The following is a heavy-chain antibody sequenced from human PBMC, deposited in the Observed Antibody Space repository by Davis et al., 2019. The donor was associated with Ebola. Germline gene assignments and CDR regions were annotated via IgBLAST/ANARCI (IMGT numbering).Heavy chain of an antibody. CDR2: IRSKANSYAT. Sequence: ESLKISCAASGFTFSGSAMHWVRQASGKGLEWVGRIRSKANSYATAYAASVKGRFTISRDDSKNTAYLQMNSLKTEDTAVYYCTTTTTHFDYWGQGTLVTVSS. D-gene: IGHD1-26*01. CDR3: TTTTTHFDY. J-gene: IGHJ4*02. CDR1: GFTFSGSA. V-gene: IGHV3-73*01.